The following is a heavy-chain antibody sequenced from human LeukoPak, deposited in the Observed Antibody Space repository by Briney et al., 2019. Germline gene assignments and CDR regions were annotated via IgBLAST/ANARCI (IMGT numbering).Heavy chain of an antibody. V-gene: IGHV6-1*01. D-gene: IGHD6-19*01. CDR1: GGRVPSDSST. CDR2: TYYRSKWST. Sequence: SQTLSLTCAISGGRVPSDSSTWNWLRQSPSRGLEWLGRTYYRSKWSTDYAASVENRITVKADTSKNQFSLQLSSVTPEDTAVYYCARRGGPSSGWFDSWGQGTLVTVSS. CDR3: ARRGGPSSGWFDS. J-gene: IGHJ5*01.